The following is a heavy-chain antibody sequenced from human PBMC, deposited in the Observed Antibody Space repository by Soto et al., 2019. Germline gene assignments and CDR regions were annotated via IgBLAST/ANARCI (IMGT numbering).Heavy chain of an antibody. CDR3: AREQYSDTSGHSPAEYFQR. J-gene: IGHJ1*01. Sequence: QVQLVQSGAEVKKPGSSVKVSCKASGGTFSSYSISWVRQAPGQGLEWMGRIIPMLDMGSHAQKFQGRVTVPADKSRSIAYMELSSLRSEDTAVYYCAREQYSDTSGHSPAEYFQRWGQGTLVTVSS. CDR1: GGTFSSYS. D-gene: IGHD3-22*01. CDR2: IIPMLDMG. V-gene: IGHV1-69*08.